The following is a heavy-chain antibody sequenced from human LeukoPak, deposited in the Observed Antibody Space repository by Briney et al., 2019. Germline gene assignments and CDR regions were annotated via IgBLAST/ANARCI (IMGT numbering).Heavy chain of an antibody. CDR2: MSPNSGDT. D-gene: IGHD7-27*01. CDR3: VRTPPNWGFDY. J-gene: IGHJ4*02. Sequence: ASVKVSCKASGYTFTTHDINWVRQATGQGLEWLGWMSPNSGDTGYAQKFQGRITMTSDSSISTAYMELSSLRSENTAIYYCVRTPPNWGFDYWGQGTLVTVSS. V-gene: IGHV1-8*01. CDR1: GYTFTTHD.